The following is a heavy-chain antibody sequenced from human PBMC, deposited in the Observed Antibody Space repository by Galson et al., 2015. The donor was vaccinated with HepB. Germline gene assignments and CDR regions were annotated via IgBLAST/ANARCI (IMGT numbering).Heavy chain of an antibody. CDR1: GDSVSSNSAA. CDR3: AREGWLGIAVASAHYYYYGMDV. J-gene: IGHJ6*02. V-gene: IGHV6-1*01. CDR2: TYYRSKWYN. Sequence: CAISGDSVSSNSAAWNWIRQSPSRGLEWLGRTYYRSKWYNDYAVSVKSRITINPDTSKNQFSLQLNSVTPEDTAVYYCAREGWLGIAVASAHYYYYGMDVWGQGTTVTVSS. D-gene: IGHD6-19*01.